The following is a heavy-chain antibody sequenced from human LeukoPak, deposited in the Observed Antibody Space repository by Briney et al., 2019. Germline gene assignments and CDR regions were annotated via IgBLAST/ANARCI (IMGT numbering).Heavy chain of an antibody. CDR2: INSDGSST. V-gene: IGHV3-74*01. CDR1: GFTFSSYW. CDR3: ARDLLFGYSGSLG. J-gene: IGHJ4*02. D-gene: IGHD1-26*01. Sequence: GGSLRLSCAASGFTFSSYWMHWVRQAPGTGLVWVSRINSDGSSTSYADSVKGRFTISRDNAKNTLYLQMNSLRAEDTAVYYCARDLLFGYSGSLGGGQGTLVTVSS.